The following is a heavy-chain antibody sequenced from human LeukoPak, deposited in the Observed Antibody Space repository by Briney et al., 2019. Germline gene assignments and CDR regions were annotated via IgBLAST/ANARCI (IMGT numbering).Heavy chain of an antibody. Sequence: GASVKVSCKASGYSFTDSYLHWVRQAPGQGLEWMAWINPYTGATSSVQKFQGRVSLTRDMSINTAYMELNSLRSDDTAVYYCARRSKILLALDFWGQGTLVTVSS. CDR1: GYSFTDSY. CDR2: INPYTGAT. D-gene: IGHD3-10*01. CDR3: ARRSKILLALDF. V-gene: IGHV1-2*02. J-gene: IGHJ4*02.